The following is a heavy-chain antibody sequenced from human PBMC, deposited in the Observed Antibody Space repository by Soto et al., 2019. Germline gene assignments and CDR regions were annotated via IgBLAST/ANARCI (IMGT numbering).Heavy chain of an antibody. CDR3: VRDLRGYDSKSYYYYYYMDV. J-gene: IGHJ6*03. CDR1: GFTFSDFQ. D-gene: IGHD5-12*01. V-gene: IGHV3-11*01. Sequence: QVQLVESGGGLVKPGGSLRLSCEASGFTFSDFQMSWIRQAPGKGLEWVSYISGGGTTTYNADSVKGRFTISRDNAKNSLFLQMDSLRAEDTAVYYCVRDLRGYDSKSYYYYYYMDVWGNGTTVTVSS. CDR2: ISGGGTTT.